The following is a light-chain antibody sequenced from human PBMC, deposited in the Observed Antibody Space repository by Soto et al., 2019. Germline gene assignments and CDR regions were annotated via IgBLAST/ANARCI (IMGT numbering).Light chain of an antibody. Sequence: EIVMTQSPATLSVSPGERATLSCRASQSVSSNLAWYQQKPGQAPRLLIYGASTRATGIPERFSGSGSGTEFTLTISSLQSEDFAVYYWQQYNNWPPITFGQGTRLEIK. J-gene: IGKJ5*01. V-gene: IGKV3-15*01. CDR3: QQYNNWPPIT. CDR2: GAS. CDR1: QSVSSN.